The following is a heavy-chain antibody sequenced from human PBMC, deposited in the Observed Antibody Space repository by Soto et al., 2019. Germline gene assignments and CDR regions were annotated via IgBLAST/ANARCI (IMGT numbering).Heavy chain of an antibody. D-gene: IGHD4-4*01. J-gene: IGHJ6*02. CDR2: VFYTGRS. CDR3: ARDGDERMTTNPYYYNGMDV. V-gene: IGHV4-59*01. Sequence: SETLSLTCTVSGGSLGSYYWSWIRQPPGKGLEGVGYVFYTGRSNYNASLKSRVSISLDTSNYQFSLKLSSVTAADTTVYYCARDGDERMTTNPYYYNGMDVWGPGTTVTVSS. CDR1: GGSLGSYY.